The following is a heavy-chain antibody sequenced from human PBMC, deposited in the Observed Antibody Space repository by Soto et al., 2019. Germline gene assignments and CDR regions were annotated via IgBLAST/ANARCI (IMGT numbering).Heavy chain of an antibody. CDR2: IYSGGST. V-gene: IGHV3-66*01. CDR3: ASEVAGWARRAFDI. J-gene: IGHJ3*02. Sequence: EVQLVESGGGLVQPGGSLRLSCAASGFTVSSNYMSWVRQAPGKGLEWVSVIYSGGSTYYADSVKGRFTISRDNSKNTLYLQMNSLRAEDTAVYYCASEVAGWARRAFDIWGQGTMVTVSS. CDR1: GFTVSSNY. D-gene: IGHD6-19*01.